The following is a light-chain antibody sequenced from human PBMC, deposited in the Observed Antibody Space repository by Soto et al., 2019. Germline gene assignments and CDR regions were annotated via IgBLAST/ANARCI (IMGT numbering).Light chain of an antibody. Sequence: EIVLTQSPATLSLSPGERATLSCRASQSVNSSYLAWYQQKPGQAPRLLIYGASSSATGIPDRFSGSGSGTDFTLTISRLEPEDFAVYYCQQYGSSPWTFGQGTKVDIK. CDR3: QQYGSSPWT. J-gene: IGKJ1*01. V-gene: IGKV3-20*01. CDR1: QSVNSSY. CDR2: GAS.